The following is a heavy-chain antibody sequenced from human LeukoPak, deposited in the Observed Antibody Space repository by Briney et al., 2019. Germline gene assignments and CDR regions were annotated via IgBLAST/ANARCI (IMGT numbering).Heavy chain of an antibody. CDR3: ARDARYSSSWYRINFDY. Sequence: GGSLRLSCAASGFTFSSYWMSWARQAPGKGLEWVANIKQDGSEKYYVDSVKGRFTISRDNAKNSLYLQMNSLRAEDTAVYYCARDARYSSSWYRINFDYWGQGTLVTVSS. V-gene: IGHV3-7*01. J-gene: IGHJ4*02. D-gene: IGHD6-13*01. CDR1: GFTFSSYW. CDR2: IKQDGSEK.